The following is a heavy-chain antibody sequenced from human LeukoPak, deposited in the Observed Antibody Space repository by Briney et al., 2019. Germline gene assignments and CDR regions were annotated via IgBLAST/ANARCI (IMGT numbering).Heavy chain of an antibody. V-gene: IGHV3-30*04. CDR1: GFTFSSYA. Sequence: PGGSLRLSCAASGFTFSSYAMHWVRQAPGQAPGKGLEWVAVISYDGGNKYYADSVKGRFTISRDNSKNTLCLQMNSLRADDTAVYYCARDLGLSGPYYFDSWGQGTLVTVSS. J-gene: IGHJ4*02. CDR2: ISYDGGNK. D-gene: IGHD3-16*01. CDR3: ARDLGLSGPYYFDS.